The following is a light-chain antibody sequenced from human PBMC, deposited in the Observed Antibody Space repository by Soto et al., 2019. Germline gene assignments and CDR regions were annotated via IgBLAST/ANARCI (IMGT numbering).Light chain of an antibody. CDR1: SSDVGGSIY. V-gene: IGLV2-14*03. J-gene: IGLJ1*01. Sequence: QSVLTQPASVYGSPGQSITISCTGTSSDVGGSIYVSWFQQHPGKAPRLMIYDVTSRPSGVSNRFSGSKSGNTASLTISGPQAEDEADYYCPSYSSSGLYVFGTGTKVTVL. CDR2: DVT. CDR3: PSYSSSGLYV.